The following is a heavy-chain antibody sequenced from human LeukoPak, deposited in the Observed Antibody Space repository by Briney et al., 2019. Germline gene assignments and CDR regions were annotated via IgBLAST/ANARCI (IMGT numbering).Heavy chain of an antibody. CDR2: IKQDESEK. CDR3: ARGSVAGPFPRAPFDY. D-gene: IGHD6-19*01. V-gene: IGHV3-7*01. J-gene: IGHJ4*02. CDR1: GFSFGSYW. Sequence: HSGGSLRLSCATSGFSFGSYWMSWVRQAPGKGLEWVANIKQDESEKYYVDSVKGRFTISRDNAKKSLYLQMNSLRAEDTAVYYCARGSVAGPFPRAPFDYWGQGTLVTVSS.